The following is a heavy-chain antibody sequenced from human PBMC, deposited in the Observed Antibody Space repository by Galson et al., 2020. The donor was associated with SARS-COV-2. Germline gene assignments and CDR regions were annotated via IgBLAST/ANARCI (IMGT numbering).Heavy chain of an antibody. CDR1: GGSITSNAHF. CDR2: IYHRATT. Sequence: SETLSLTCSVSGGSITSNAHFWGWVRQPPGKGLEWIGNIYHRATTSYNPSLKSRVTMSLDTSKNRFSLRLTSVTAADTAVYYCVRDHLKFCSASGCLNDFWFDSWGQGTLVTVSA. D-gene: IGHD2-2*01. J-gene: IGHJ5*01. V-gene: IGHV4-39*07. CDR3: VRDHLKFCSASGCLNDFWFDS.